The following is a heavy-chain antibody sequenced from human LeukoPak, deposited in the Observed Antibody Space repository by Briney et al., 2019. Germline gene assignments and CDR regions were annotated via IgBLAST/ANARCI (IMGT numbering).Heavy chain of an antibody. J-gene: IGHJ4*02. CDR3: AKTRLGPDY. Sequence: PGRSLRLSCAASGFTFSSYAMSWVRQAPGKGLEWVSGISGSGDSTYYADSVKGRFTISRDNSKNTLYLQMNSLRAEDTALYYCAKTRLGPDYWGQGTPVTVSS. CDR2: ISGSGDST. V-gene: IGHV3-23*01. CDR1: GFTFSSYA. D-gene: IGHD3-16*01.